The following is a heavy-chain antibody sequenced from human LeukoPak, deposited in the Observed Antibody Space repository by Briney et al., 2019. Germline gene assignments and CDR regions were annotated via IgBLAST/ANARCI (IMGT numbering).Heavy chain of an antibody. CDR1: GFTFSSYW. CDR3: ARESPSCSRCFQH. V-gene: IGHV3-74*01. Sequence: GGSLRLSCAASGFTFSSYWMHWVRQVPGKGLVWVSRINSDGSSTNYADSVKGRFTISRDNAKNTVYLQINSLRVEDTVVYYCARESPSCSRCFQHWGQGTLVTVSS. CDR2: INSDGSST. D-gene: IGHD2-2*01. J-gene: IGHJ1*01.